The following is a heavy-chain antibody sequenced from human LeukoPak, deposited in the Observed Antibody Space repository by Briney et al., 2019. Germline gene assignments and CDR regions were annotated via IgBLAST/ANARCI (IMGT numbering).Heavy chain of an antibody. D-gene: IGHD2-8*02. CDR1: GFIFSSYS. J-gene: IGHJ4*02. CDR2: ITGSGGNT. CDR3: AKDNLVISDY. Sequence: GGSLRLSCAASGFIFSSYSMSWVRQAPGKGLEWVSVITGSGGNTYYADSVKGRFTISKDNSKNTVYLQMSGLRVDDTAVYYCAKDNLVISDYWGQGTLVTVSS. V-gene: IGHV3-23*01.